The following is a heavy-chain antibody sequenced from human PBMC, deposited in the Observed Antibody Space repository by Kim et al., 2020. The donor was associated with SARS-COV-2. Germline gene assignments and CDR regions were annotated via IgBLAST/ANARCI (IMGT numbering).Heavy chain of an antibody. V-gene: IGHV4-4*02. Sequence: KSRVTISVDKSKTQFSLKLSSVTAADTAVYYCARDKGAEYSSSNHNWFDPWGQGTLVTVSS. D-gene: IGHD6-6*01. J-gene: IGHJ5*02. CDR3: ARDKGAEYSSSNHNWFDP.